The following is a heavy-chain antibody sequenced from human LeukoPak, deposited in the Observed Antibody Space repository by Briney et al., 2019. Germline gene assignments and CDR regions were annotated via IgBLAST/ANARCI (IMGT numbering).Heavy chain of an antibody. J-gene: IGHJ6*03. V-gene: IGHV3-21*01. CDR2: IGSSSSCI. D-gene: IGHD3/OR15-3a*01. CDR3: ARQAIFGLYYMDV. Sequence: GGSLRLSCAASGFTFSSYSMNWVRQAPGKGLEWVSPIGSSSSCIYYADSVKGRFTISRDNAKNSLYLQMNSLRAEDTAVYYCARQAIFGLYYMDVWGKGTTVTVSS. CDR1: GFTFSSYS.